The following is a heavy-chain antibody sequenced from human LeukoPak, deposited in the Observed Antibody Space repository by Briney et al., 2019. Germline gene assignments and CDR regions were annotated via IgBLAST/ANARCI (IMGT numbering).Heavy chain of an antibody. V-gene: IGHV3-7*01. CDR2: IKQDGSAT. Sequence: GGSLRLSCAASGFTFSNYWMTWVRQAPGKGPEWVANIKQDGSATYYVDSVEGRSTISRDNAKTSLYLQMNSLRAEDTAVYYCARETEIYTTSWSVALDYWGQGTLVTVSS. D-gene: IGHD6-13*01. CDR3: ARETEIYTTSWSVALDY. J-gene: IGHJ4*02. CDR1: GFTFSNYW.